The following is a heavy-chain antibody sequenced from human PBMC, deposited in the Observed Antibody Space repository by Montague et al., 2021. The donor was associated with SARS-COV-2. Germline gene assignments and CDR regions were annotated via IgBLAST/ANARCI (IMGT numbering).Heavy chain of an antibody. J-gene: IGHJ4*02. V-gene: IGHV4-34*01. D-gene: IGHD1-1*01. Sequence: SETLSLTCAVYGGSFSDYHWTWIRQSPGEGLEWIGHINYGGSTKYNPSLKSRVTISIDTSKNQFSLKLTSVTAADTAVYYCARGAPGYWGQGTLVTVSS. CDR1: GGSFSDYH. CDR2: INYGGST. CDR3: ARGAPGY.